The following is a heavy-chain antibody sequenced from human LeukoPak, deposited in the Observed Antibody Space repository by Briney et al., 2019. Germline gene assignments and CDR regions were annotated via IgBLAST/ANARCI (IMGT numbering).Heavy chain of an antibody. CDR3: ARDPRGLYGSGSYFDY. D-gene: IGHD3-10*01. J-gene: IGHJ4*02. CDR1: GGSFSGYY. Sequence: SETLSLTCAVYGGSFSGYYWSWIRQPPGKGLEWIGEINHSGSTNYNPSFKSRVTISVDTSKNQFSLKLSSVTAADTAVYYCARDPRGLYGSGSYFDYWGQGTLVTVSS. V-gene: IGHV4-34*01. CDR2: INHSGST.